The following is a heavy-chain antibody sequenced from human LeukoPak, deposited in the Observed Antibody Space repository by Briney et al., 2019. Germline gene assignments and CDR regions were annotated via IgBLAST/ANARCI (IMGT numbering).Heavy chain of an antibody. CDR2: IYYSGST. V-gene: IGHV4-31*03. CDR3: ARELYYYDSSGYKYWYFDL. CDR1: GGSISSGGYY. Sequence: PSGTLSLTCTVSGGSISSGGYYWSWIRQHPGKGLEWIGYIYYSGSTYYNPSLKSRVTISVDTSKNQFSLKLSSVTAADTAVYYCARELYYYDSSGYKYWYFDLWGRGTLVTVSS. D-gene: IGHD3-22*01. J-gene: IGHJ2*01.